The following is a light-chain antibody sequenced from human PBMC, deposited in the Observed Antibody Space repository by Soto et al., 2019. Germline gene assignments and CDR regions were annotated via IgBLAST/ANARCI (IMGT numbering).Light chain of an antibody. CDR2: SAS. CDR3: QQTFRIPHT. CDR1: QTISSY. V-gene: IGKV1-39*01. Sequence: DILMTQSPASLSASVGDRISITCRASQTISSYLNWYQQKPGAAPKLLIYSASTLQSGVPSRFSGSGFGTDYTLTISSLQPADFAVYYCQQTFRIPHTFGQGTKLDIE. J-gene: IGKJ2*01.